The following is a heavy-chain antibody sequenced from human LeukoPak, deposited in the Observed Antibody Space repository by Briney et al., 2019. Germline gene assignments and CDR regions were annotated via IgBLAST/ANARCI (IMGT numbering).Heavy chain of an antibody. V-gene: IGHV3-23*01. Sequence: GSLRLSCAASGFTFSSYAMSWVRQAPGKGLEWVSAISGSGGSTYYADSVKGRFTISRDNSKNTLYLQMNSLRAEDTAVYYCAKWQLVRSFVDYWGQGTLVTVSS. J-gene: IGHJ4*02. D-gene: IGHD6-6*01. CDR3: AKWQLVRSFVDY. CDR2: ISGSGGST. CDR1: GFTFSSYA.